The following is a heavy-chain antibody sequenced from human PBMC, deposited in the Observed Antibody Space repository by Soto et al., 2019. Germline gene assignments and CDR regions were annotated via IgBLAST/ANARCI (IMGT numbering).Heavy chain of an antibody. CDR2: ISSSSSTI. CDR3: ARDSTPTYYYDSSGLLFDY. V-gene: IGHV3-48*02. D-gene: IGHD3-22*01. J-gene: IGHJ4*02. CDR1: GFTFSSYS. Sequence: EVQLVESGGGLVQPGGSLRLSCAASGFTFSSYSMNWVRQAPGKGLEWVSYISSSSSTIYYADSVKGRFTISRDNAKNSLYLQMNSLRDEDTAVYYCARDSTPTYYYDSSGLLFDYWGQGTLVTVSS.